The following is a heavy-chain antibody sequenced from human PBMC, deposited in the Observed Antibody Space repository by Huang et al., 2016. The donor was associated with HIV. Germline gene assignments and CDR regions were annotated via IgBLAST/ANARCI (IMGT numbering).Heavy chain of an antibody. V-gene: IGHV3-30*04. CDR2: VAFDGSQT. CDR3: ASAPARALSYFDN. J-gene: IGHJ4*02. D-gene: IGHD3-10*01. CDR1: GFAFSNNA. Sequence: QVLLVESGGGVVQPGKSLRLSCTASGFAFSNNARHWVRPAPGKGLEWVAVVAFDGSQTYLADSVNDRFTISRDNSKSTLFLQMSSLRPDDTAVYYCASAPARALSYFDNWGQGTLVTVSS.